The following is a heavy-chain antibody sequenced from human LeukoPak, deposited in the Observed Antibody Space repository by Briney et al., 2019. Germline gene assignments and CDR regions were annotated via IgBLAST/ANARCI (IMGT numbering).Heavy chain of an antibody. Sequence: PSETLSLTGTVSGGSISSYYWSWIRQPPGKGLEWIGYIYYSGSTNYNPSLKSRVTISVDTSKNQFSLKLSSVTAADTAVYYCARAWRTSSAMIVPNYWGQGTLVTVSS. CDR2: IYYSGST. V-gene: IGHV4-59*01. CDR3: ARAWRTSSAMIVPNY. CDR1: GGSISSYY. D-gene: IGHD3-22*01. J-gene: IGHJ4*02.